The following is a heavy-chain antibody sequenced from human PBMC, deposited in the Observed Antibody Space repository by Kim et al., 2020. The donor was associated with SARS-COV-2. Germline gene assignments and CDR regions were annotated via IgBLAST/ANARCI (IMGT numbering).Heavy chain of an antibody. Sequence: GRFYYSGSTYYNPPLKSRVTISVDTSKNQFSLKLSSVTAADTAVYYCARHLRGTMIVVVITPLNYFDYWGQGTLVTVSS. CDR3: ARHLRGTMIVVVITPLNYFDY. V-gene: IGHV4-39*01. J-gene: IGHJ4*02. D-gene: IGHD3-22*01. CDR2: FYYSGST.